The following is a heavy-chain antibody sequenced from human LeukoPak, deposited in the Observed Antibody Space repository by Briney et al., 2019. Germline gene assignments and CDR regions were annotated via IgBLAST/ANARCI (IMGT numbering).Heavy chain of an antibody. CDR2: ISLTGLT. D-gene: IGHD2-8*01. CDR3: SRENGAFSPFGY. CDR1: GGYISNTNW. V-gene: IGHV4-4*02. J-gene: IGHJ4*02. Sequence: SETLSLTCGVSGGYISNTNWWSWVRQPPGQGLEWIGEISLTGLTHYNPSLESRVTVSLDKSKNQLSLNLTSVTAADTAVYYCSRENGAFSPFGYWGQGTLVTVLS.